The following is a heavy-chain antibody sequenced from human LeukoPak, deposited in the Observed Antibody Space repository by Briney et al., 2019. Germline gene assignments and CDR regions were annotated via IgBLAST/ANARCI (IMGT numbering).Heavy chain of an antibody. D-gene: IGHD3-22*01. V-gene: IGHV3-30*01. CDR3: ARDPATYHYDSRPYDYYYMDV. CDR2: ISYDGSNK. CDR1: GFTFSSYA. Sequence: GGSLRLSCAASGFTFSSYAMHWVRQAPGKGLKWVAVISYDGSNKYYADSVKGRFTISRDNSKNTLYPQMNSLRAEDTAVYYCARDPATYHYDSRPYDYYYMDVWAKGPRSPSP. J-gene: IGHJ6*03.